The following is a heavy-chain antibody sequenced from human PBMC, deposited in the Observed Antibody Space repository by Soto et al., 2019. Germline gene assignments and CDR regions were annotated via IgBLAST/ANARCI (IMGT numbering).Heavy chain of an antibody. V-gene: IGHV1-69*13. Sequence: SLKVSCKTSAGTFSSYAIRCVRQAPGQGLEWMGGIIPIFGTANYAQKFQGRVTITADESTSTAYMELSSLRSEDTAVYYCARDRRKAYSGYDAFDIWGQGTMVTV. D-gene: IGHD5-12*01. CDR1: AGTFSSYA. CDR3: ARDRRKAYSGYDAFDI. CDR2: IIPIFGTA. J-gene: IGHJ3*02.